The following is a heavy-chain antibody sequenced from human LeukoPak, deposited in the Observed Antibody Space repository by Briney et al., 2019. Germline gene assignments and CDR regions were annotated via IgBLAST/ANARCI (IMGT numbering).Heavy chain of an antibody. D-gene: IGHD3-10*01. Sequence: GGSLRLSCVGSGFTFSSYGMHWVRQAPGKGLEWVAFIRYDGSNKYYADSVKGRFTISRDNSKNTLYLQMNSLRAEDTAVYYCAKGVWLLYYFDYWGQGTLVTVSS. CDR1: GFTFSSYG. CDR3: AKGVWLLYYFDY. J-gene: IGHJ4*02. V-gene: IGHV3-30*02. CDR2: IRYDGSNK.